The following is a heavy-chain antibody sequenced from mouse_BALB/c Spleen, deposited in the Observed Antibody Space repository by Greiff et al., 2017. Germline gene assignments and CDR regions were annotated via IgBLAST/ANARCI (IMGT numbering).Heavy chain of an antibody. CDR2: INSNGGST. D-gene: IGHD2-4*01. J-gene: IGHJ3*01. Sequence: EVKLVESGGGLVKLGGSLKLSCAASGFTFSSYYMSWVRQTPEKRLELVAAINSNGGSTYYPDTVKGRFTISRDNAKNTLYLQMSSLKSEDTALYYCARPPIYYDYDDGFAYWGQGTLVTVSA. CDR1: GFTFSSYY. CDR3: ARPPIYYDYDDGFAY. V-gene: IGHV5-6-2*01.